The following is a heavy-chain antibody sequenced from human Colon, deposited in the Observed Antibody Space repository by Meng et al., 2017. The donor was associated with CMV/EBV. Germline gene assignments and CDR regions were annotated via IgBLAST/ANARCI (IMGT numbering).Heavy chain of an antibody. D-gene: IGHD2/OR15-2a*01. V-gene: IGHV5-51*01. Sequence: EESLKISCQVSGNRFSNYWIGWVRQMPGKGLDWMAIIYPGDSDAVHNPSFQGRVTISADKSISTAYLQWSSLRASDSAMYYCVRREYFGTESGNWGQGTMVTVSS. CDR2: IYPGDSDA. CDR3: VRREYFGTESGN. J-gene: IGHJ4*02. CDR1: GNRFSNYW.